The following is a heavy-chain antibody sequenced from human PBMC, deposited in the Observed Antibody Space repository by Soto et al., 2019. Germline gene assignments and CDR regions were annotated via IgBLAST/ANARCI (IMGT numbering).Heavy chain of an antibody. CDR3: ATEVSNYYDSSGYLLYDAFDI. CDR2: LSGGGGST. CDR1: GFTFSSYA. V-gene: IGHV3-23*01. D-gene: IGHD3-22*01. Sequence: EVQVLESGGGLVQPGGSLRLSCAASGFTFSSYAMSWVRQAPGKGLEWVSTLSGGGGSTYYADSVKGRFTISRDNSKNTLFLQMNSLRAEDTAVYYCATEVSNYYDSSGYLLYDAFDIWGQGTLVTVSS. J-gene: IGHJ3*02.